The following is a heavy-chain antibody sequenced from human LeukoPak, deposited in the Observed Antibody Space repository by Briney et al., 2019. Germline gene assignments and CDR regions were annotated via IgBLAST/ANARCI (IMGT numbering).Heavy chain of an antibody. CDR2: IYYSGTT. J-gene: IGHJ4*02. Sequence: SETLTLTCTVTGGSISSYYWSWIRQPPGKGREWIGYIYYSGTTNYNPSLKSRVTISVDTSKNQFSLKLSSVTAADTAVYYCARGVYIAAAQYGYWGRGTLVTVSS. V-gene: IGHV4-59*01. D-gene: IGHD6-13*01. CDR3: ARGVYIAAAQYGY. CDR1: GGSISSYY.